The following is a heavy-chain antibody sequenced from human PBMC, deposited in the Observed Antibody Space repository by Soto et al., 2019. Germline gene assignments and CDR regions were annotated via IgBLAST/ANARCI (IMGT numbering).Heavy chain of an antibody. J-gene: IGHJ6*03. Sequence: GGSLRLSCAASGFTFSDYYMSWIRQAPGKGLEWVSYISSSGSTIYYADSVKGRFTISRDNAKNPLYLQMNSLRAEDTAVYYCASPAKEDYYGSGSYSNYYYMDVWGKGTTVTVSS. CDR1: GFTFSDYY. CDR2: ISSSGSTI. D-gene: IGHD3-10*01. CDR3: ASPAKEDYYGSGSYSNYYYMDV. V-gene: IGHV3-11*01.